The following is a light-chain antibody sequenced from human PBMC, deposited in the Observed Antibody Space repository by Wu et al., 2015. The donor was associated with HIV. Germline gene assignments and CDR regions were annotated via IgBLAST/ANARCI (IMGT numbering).Light chain of an antibody. CDR3: QLYGRSPSWT. CDR1: QNIIIY. Sequence: VLTQSPATLSLSPGETATLSCRASQNIIIYLAWYQQKPGQAPRLLIYDSSKRATGIPDRFSGSGSGPDFTLTISRLEPEDFAVYYCQLYGRSPSWTFGQGTKVEI. J-gene: IGKJ1*01. CDR2: DSS. V-gene: IGKV3-20*01.